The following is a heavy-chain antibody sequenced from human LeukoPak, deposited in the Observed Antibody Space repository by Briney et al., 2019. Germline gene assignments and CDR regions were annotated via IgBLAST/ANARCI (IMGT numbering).Heavy chain of an antibody. CDR1: GGTFSSYA. V-gene: IGHV1-69*05. J-gene: IGHJ3*02. CDR2: IIPIFGTA. CDR3: ARDPVSRPGYYDSSGSSRMAFDI. D-gene: IGHD3-22*01. Sequence: SVTVSCKASGGTFSSYAISWVRQAPGQGLEWMGGIIPIFGTANYAQKFQGRVTITTDESTSTAYMELSSLRSEDTAVYYCARDPVSRPGYYDSSGSSRMAFDIWGQGTMVTVSS.